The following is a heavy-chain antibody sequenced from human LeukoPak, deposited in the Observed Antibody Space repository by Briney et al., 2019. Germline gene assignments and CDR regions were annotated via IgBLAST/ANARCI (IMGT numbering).Heavy chain of an antibody. CDR3: AKDSGGYSYGPIGY. J-gene: IGHJ4*02. CDR1: GFTFSSFG. CDR2: ISFDGSNK. Sequence: GRSLRLSCAASGFTFSSFGMHWLRQAPGKGLECMAVISFDGSNKYYADSVKGRFTISRDNSKNTLYLQMNSLRAEDTAVYYCAKDSGGYSYGPIGYWGQGTLVTVSP. V-gene: IGHV3-30*18. D-gene: IGHD5-18*01.